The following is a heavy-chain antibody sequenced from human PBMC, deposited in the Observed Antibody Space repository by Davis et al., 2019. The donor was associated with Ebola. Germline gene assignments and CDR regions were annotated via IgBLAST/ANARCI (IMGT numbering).Heavy chain of an antibody. J-gene: IGHJ4*02. CDR3: ARGLSYYYDSSGYYRLAY. D-gene: IGHD3-22*01. CDR2: INHSGST. Sequence: MPSETLSLTCTVSGGSISSYYWSWIRQPPGKGLEWIGEINHSGSTNYNPSLKSRATISVDTSKNQFSLKLSSVTAADTAVYYCARGLSYYYDSSGYYRLAYWGQGTLVTVSS. CDR1: GGSISSYY. V-gene: IGHV4-34*01.